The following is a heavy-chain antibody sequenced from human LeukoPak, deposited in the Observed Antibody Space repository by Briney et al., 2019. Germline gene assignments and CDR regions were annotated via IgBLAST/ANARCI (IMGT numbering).Heavy chain of an antibody. CDR1: GFTFSSYS. CDR2: ISSSSSYI. CDR3: GRGGPTVTTFVDDY. J-gene: IGHJ4*02. Sequence: GGSLRLSCAASGFTFSSYSMNWVRQAPGKGLEWVSSISSSSSYIYYADSVKGRFTISRDNAKNSLYLQMNSLRAEETAVYYCGRGGPTVTTFVDDYWGQGTLVTVSS. D-gene: IGHD4-17*01. V-gene: IGHV3-21*01.